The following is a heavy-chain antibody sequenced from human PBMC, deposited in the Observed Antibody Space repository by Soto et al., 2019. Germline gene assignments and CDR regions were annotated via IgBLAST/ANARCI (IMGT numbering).Heavy chain of an antibody. CDR1: GFTFSSYG. D-gene: IGHD3-9*01. J-gene: IGHJ2*01. CDR2: ISYDGSNK. CDR3: AKGLVLRFGWYFDL. Sequence: QVQLVESGGGVVQPGRSLRLSCAASGFTFSSYGMHWVRQAPGKGLEWAAAISYDGSNKYYADSVKGRFTISRDNSKNTRYLKMNSLRAEDTAVYYCAKGLVLRFGWYFDLWGRGTLVTVS. V-gene: IGHV3-30*18.